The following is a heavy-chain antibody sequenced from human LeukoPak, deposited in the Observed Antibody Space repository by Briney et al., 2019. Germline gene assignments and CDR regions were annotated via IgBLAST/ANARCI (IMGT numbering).Heavy chain of an antibody. CDR3: AKSLYCSSTSCYTGVNMDV. J-gene: IGHJ6*03. Sequence: SVKVSCKASGGTFSSYAISWVRQAPGQGLEWMGGIIPIFGTANYAQKFQGGVTITADESTSTAYMELSSLRSEDTAVYYCAKSLYCSSTSCYTGVNMDVWGKGTTVTVSS. CDR2: IIPIFGTA. V-gene: IGHV1-69*01. D-gene: IGHD2-2*02. CDR1: GGTFSSYA.